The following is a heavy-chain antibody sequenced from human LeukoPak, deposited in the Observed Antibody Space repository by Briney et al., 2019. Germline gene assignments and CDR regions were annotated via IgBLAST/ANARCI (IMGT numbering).Heavy chain of an antibody. CDR1: GGSISSYY. CDR2: IYPSGST. CDR3: ARDGMAGG. Sequence: SETLSLTCTVSGGSISSYYWSWIRQPAGKGLEWIGRIYPSGSTNYNPSLKSRVTMSLDMSKNQFSLKLSSATAADTAMYYCARDGMAGGWGQGILVTVSS. V-gene: IGHV4-4*07. J-gene: IGHJ4*02. D-gene: IGHD6-19*01.